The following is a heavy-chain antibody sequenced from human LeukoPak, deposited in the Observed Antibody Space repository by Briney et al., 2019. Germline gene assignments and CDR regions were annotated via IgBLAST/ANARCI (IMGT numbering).Heavy chain of an antibody. CDR2: IYYSGST. J-gene: IGHJ4*02. CDR3: ARSGSGWAFDY. V-gene: IGHV4-39*01. CDR1: RGSISSSSYY. D-gene: IGHD6-19*01. Sequence: PSETLSLTCTVSRGSISSSSYYWGWIPHPPGKGLEWIGSIYYSGSTYYNPSLKSRVTISVDTSKNQFSLKLSSVTAVDTAVYYCARSGSGWAFDYWGQGTLVTVSS.